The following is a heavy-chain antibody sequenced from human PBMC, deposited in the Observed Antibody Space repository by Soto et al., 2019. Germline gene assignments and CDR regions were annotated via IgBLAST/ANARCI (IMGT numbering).Heavy chain of an antibody. CDR1: GGAITAYY. J-gene: IGHJ5*02. D-gene: IGHD3-16*01. CDR3: ARDEYYDSNNWFDH. Sequence: PSETLSLTCTVSGGAITAYYWSWIRQPVGEGLQWIGRVYSTGSTNYNPSLRSRVTMSVDTSQNQFFLRLSFVTAADTAVYYCARDEYYDSNNWFDHWGQGILVTVSS. CDR2: VYSTGST. V-gene: IGHV4-4*07.